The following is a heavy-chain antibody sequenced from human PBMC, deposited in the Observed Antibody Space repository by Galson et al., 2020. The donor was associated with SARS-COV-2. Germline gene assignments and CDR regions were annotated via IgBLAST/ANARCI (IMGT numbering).Heavy chain of an antibody. D-gene: IGHD3-22*01. Sequence: SQASETLSLTCAVYGGSFSDYYWSWIRQSPGRGLEWIGEITHSGSTSYNPSLKSRVTISVDTSKNQFSLKMRSVAAAATAVYYCAGGTRDITMIVVWVTSVSCYFGHWGQWTLVTVSS. J-gene: IGHJ4*03. V-gene: IGHV4-34*01. CDR3: AGGTRDITMIVVWVTSVSCYFGH. CDR1: GGSFSDYY. CDR2: ITHSGST.